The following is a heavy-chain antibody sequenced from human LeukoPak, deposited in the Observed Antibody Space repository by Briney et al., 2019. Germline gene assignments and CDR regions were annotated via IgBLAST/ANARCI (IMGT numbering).Heavy chain of an antibody. CDR2: INGSGGRT. Sequence: GGSLRLSCAASGFTFSSYAMTWVRQAPGKGLEWVPGINGSGGRTYYAVSVKGRFTISRDNSKNTLYPQMNSLRAEDTAIYYCAKDPFFDYWGQGTLVTVSS. CDR1: GFTFSSYA. CDR3: AKDPFFDY. V-gene: IGHV3-23*01. J-gene: IGHJ4*02.